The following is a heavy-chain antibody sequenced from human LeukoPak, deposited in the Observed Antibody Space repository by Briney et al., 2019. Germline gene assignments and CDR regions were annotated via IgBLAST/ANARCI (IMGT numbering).Heavy chain of an antibody. J-gene: IGHJ6*02. V-gene: IGHV3-21*01. D-gene: IGHD6-13*01. CDR1: GFTFSTYT. Sequence: GGSLRLSCAASGFTFSTYTMNWVRQAPGKGLEWVSSISTSSTYIYYADSVKGRFTVSRDNAKNSLYLQMNSLRADDTAVYYCAKDTRYSSSWSFGYYGMDVWGQGTTVTVSS. CDR3: AKDTRYSSSWSFGYYGMDV. CDR2: ISTSSTYI.